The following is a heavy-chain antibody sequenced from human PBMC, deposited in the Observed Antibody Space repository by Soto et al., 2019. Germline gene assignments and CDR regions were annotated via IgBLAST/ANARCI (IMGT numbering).Heavy chain of an antibody. Sequence: ASVKVSCKASGYTFTSYGISWVRQAPGQGLEWMGWISAYNGNTNYAQKLQGRVTMTTDTSTSTAYMELRSLRSDDTAVYYCARDWNYGDRVYSYYYGMDVWGQGTTVTVSS. CDR2: ISAYNGNT. CDR1: GYTFTSYG. V-gene: IGHV1-18*04. J-gene: IGHJ6*02. CDR3: ARDWNYGDRVYSYYYGMDV. D-gene: IGHD1-7*01.